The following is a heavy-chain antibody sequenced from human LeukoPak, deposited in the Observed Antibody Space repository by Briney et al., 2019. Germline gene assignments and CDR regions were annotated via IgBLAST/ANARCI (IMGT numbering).Heavy chain of an antibody. D-gene: IGHD2-2*01. CDR1: GGSFSGYY. V-gene: IGHV4-34*01. CDR2: INHSGST. J-gene: IGHJ5*02. Sequence: SETLSLTCAVYGGSFSGYYWSWTRQPPGKGLEWIGEINHSGSTNYNPSLKSRVTISVDTSKNQFSLKLSSVAAADTAVYYCARDIVVVPAAIRRVRWFDPWGQGTLVTVSS. CDR3: ARDIVVVPAAIRRVRWFDP.